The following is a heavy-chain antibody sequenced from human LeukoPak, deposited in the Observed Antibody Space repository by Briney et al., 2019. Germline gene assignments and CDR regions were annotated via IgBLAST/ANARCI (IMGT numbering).Heavy chain of an antibody. CDR2: IRGSGERA. Sequence: GGALRVSCAASGFTFSSYAVSWVRQAPGKGLEWGSAIRGSGERAHYADSVKGRVTISRENTKNTLYLHMNSLRAGDTAIYYCATDYYSVSGSFDPFDIWGPGTMVTVSS. J-gene: IGHJ3*02. V-gene: IGHV3-23*01. D-gene: IGHD3-10*01. CDR3: ATDYYSVSGSFDPFDI. CDR1: GFTFSSYA.